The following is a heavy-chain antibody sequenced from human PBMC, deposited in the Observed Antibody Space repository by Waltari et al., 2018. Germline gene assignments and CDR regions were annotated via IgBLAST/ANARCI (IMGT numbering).Heavy chain of an antibody. Sequence: EVQLVQSGAEVKKPGESLKISCKGSGYSFTSYWIGWVRQMPGKGLEWMGIIYPVDSDTRYSPSFQGQVTISANKSISTAYRQWSSLKASDTAMYYCARASITMVRGVIFYGMDVWGQGTTVTVSS. CDR3: ARASITMVRGVIFYGMDV. V-gene: IGHV5-51*01. CDR1: GYSFTSYW. D-gene: IGHD3-10*01. J-gene: IGHJ6*02. CDR2: IYPVDSDT.